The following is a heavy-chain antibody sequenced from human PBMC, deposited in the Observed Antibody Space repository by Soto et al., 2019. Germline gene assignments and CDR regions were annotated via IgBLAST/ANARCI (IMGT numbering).Heavy chain of an antibody. CDR3: AGGDSARFGGVTVYYYYGMDG. D-gene: IGHD3-16*02. CDR1: GGTFSSYA. V-gene: IGHV1-69*01. J-gene: IGHJ6*02. CDR2: IIPLFSTA. Sequence: QVQLVQSGAEVKKPGSSVKVSCKASGGTFSSYAISWVRQAPGQGLEWMGDIIPLFSTANYAQRFKGRVTITADESTTTAYMDLSSLRSDDTAVYYCAGGDSARFGGVTVYYYYGMDGWGQGTTVTVSS.